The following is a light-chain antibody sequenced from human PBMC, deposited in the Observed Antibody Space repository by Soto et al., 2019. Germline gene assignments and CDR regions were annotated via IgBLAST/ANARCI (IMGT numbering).Light chain of an antibody. J-gene: IGKJ4*01. Sequence: EIALTPSPATLSVSPGETPTLSCSDSESASSNLAWYQQKPGQAPRLLIYGASTRATGIPARFSGSGSGTEFTLTISSLQSEDFAVYYCQQFQKWPLTFGGGTNVEIK. V-gene: IGKV3-15*01. CDR1: ESASSN. CDR2: GAS. CDR3: QQFQKWPLT.